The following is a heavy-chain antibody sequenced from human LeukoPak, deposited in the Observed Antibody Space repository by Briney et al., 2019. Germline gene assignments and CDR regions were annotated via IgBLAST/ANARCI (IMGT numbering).Heavy chain of an antibody. V-gene: IGHV3-30*04. Sequence: PGGSLRLSCAASGFTFSSYAMHWVRQAPGKGLEWVAVISYDGSNKYYADSVKGRFTISRDNSKNTLYLRMNSLRAEDTAVYYCARDGISSSWYNWFDPWGQGTLVTVSS. D-gene: IGHD6-13*01. CDR3: ARDGISSSWYNWFDP. J-gene: IGHJ5*02. CDR2: ISYDGSNK. CDR1: GFTFSSYA.